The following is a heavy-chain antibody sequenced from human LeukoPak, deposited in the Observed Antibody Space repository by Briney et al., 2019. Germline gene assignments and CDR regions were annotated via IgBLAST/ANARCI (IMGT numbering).Heavy chain of an antibody. J-gene: IGHJ4*02. CDR1: GGSISSYY. Sequence: SETLSLTCTVSGGSISSYYWNWIRQPPGKGLECIGYIYYSGSTNYNPSLKSRVTISVDTSKNQFSLKLSSVTAADTAVYYCARGKGYFDYWGRGALVTVSS. CDR3: ARGKGYFDY. V-gene: IGHV4-59*01. CDR2: IYYSGST.